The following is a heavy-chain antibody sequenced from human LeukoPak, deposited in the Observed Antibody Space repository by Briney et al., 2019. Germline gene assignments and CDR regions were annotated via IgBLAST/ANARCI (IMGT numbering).Heavy chain of an antibody. CDR1: GFTFSTYS. CDR2: ISSSSAYI. V-gene: IGHV3-21*04. CDR3: ARSRGPGSHWFDP. D-gene: IGHD3-10*01. J-gene: IGHJ5*02. Sequence: GGSLRLSCAASGFTFSTYSMNWVRRAPGKGLEGVSSISSSSAYIYYADSVRGRFTISRDDSKNTLYLQMDSLRAEDTAIYFCARSRGPGSHWFDPWGQGTLVTVSS.